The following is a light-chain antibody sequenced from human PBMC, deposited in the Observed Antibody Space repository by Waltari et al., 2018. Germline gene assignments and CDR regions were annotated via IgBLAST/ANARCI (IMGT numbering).Light chain of an antibody. CDR2: EVS. CDR3: SSYAGSNNSQV. CDR1: SSDVGGYNY. V-gene: IGLV2-8*01. Sequence: QSALTQPPSASGSPGQSVTISCTGTSSDVGGYNYVSWYQQHPGKAPKLMIYEVSKVPSWVPDHFSGSKSGNTASLTVSGLQAEDEADYYCSSYAGSNNSQVFGGGTKLTVL. J-gene: IGLJ3*02.